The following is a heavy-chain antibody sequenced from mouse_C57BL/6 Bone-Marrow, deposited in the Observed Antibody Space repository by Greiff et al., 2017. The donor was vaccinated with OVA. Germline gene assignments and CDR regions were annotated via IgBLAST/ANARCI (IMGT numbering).Heavy chain of an antibody. CDR2: IYPSDSET. V-gene: IGHV1-61*01. CDR3: ARLYYAMDY. J-gene: IGHJ4*01. Sequence: VQLQQPGAELVRPGSSVKLSCKASGYTFTSYWMDWVKQRPGQGLEWIGNIYPSDSETHYNQKFKDKATLTVDKSSRTAYMQLNRLPSEDSAIYYCARLYYAMDYWGQGTSVTVSS. CDR1: GYTFTSYW.